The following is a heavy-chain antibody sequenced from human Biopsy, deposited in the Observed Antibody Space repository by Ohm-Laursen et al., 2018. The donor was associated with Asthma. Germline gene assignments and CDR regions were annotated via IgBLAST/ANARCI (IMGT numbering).Heavy chain of an antibody. J-gene: IGHJ6*02. CDR1: GFTVSSNG. Sequence: SLRLSCSAPGFTVSSNGMSWVRQVAGKGLDWVAVVTYDGISQYYAESVKGRFTISRDNSRNTLNLQMNSVRPDDTAVYFCARERAGVLGSYNGMDVWGPGTTVSVSS. V-gene: IGHV3-30*03. CDR3: ARERAGVLGSYNGMDV. CDR2: VTYDGISQ. D-gene: IGHD2-8*01.